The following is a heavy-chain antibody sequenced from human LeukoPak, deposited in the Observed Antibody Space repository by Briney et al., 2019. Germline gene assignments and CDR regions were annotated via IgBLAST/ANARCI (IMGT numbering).Heavy chain of an antibody. V-gene: IGHV3-30*02. D-gene: IGHD5-24*01. CDR2: IRFDGSKT. Sequence: PGGSLRLSCAASGFTFSSYGMHWVRQAPGKGLEWVAFIRFDGSKTWHADSVKGRFTISRDDPQNTLHLQMNTLRPEDTAVYFCAKIQGTGYNLNYFDLWGQGTLVTVSS. J-gene: IGHJ4*02. CDR1: GFTFSSYG. CDR3: AKIQGTGYNLNYFDL.